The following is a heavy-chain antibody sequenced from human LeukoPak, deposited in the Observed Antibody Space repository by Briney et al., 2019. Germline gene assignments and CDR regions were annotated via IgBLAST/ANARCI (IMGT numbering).Heavy chain of an antibody. V-gene: IGHV3-7*01. J-gene: IGHJ3*02. CDR1: GFTFSNYW. Sequence: GGSLRLSCAASGFTFSNYWMSWVRQAPGKGLERVANIKEDGSDKYYLDSVKGRFTISRDNAKNSLYLQMNSLRAEDTALYYCAREVLAAMNAFDIWGQGTMVTVSS. CDR2: IKEDGSDK. D-gene: IGHD2-2*01. CDR3: AREVLAAMNAFDI.